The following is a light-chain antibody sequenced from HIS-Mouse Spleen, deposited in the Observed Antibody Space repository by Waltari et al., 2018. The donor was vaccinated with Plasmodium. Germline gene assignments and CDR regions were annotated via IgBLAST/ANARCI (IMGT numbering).Light chain of an antibody. CDR3: QQYNNWPMYT. Sequence: EIVMTQSPATLSVSPGERATLSCRASQSVSRNLAWSQRNPGQAPRLLIYGASTRATGIPARFSGSGSGTEFTLTISSLQSEDFAVYYCQQYNNWPMYTFGQGTKLEIK. J-gene: IGKJ2*01. CDR1: QSVSRN. CDR2: GAS. V-gene: IGKV3-15*01.